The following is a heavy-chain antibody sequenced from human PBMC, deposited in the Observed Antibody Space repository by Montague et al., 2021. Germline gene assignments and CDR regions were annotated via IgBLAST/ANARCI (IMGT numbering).Heavy chain of an antibody. CDR2: IYYSGST. Sequence: SQTLSLTCSVSGGSISSYYWTWIRQPPGKGLEWIGYIYYSGSTDYNPSLKSRVTILVDTSKKQFSLKLNSVTAADTAVYYCARERSDFDTVDYTYYYMDVWGKGTPVTVSS. CDR1: GGSISSYY. D-gene: IGHD2-21*02. V-gene: IGHV4-59*13. CDR3: ARERSDFDTVDYTYYYMDV. J-gene: IGHJ6*03.